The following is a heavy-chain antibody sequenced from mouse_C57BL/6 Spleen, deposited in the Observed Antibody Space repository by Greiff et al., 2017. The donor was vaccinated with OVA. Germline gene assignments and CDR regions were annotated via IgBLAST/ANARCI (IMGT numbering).Heavy chain of an antibody. J-gene: IGHJ2*01. CDR2: IHPNSGST. D-gene: IGHD1-1*01. V-gene: IGHV1-64*01. Sequence: VQLQQPGAELVKPGASVKLSCKASGYTFTSYWMHWVKQRPGQGLEWIGMIHPNSGSTNYNEKFKSKATLTVDKSSSTAYMQLSSLTSEDSAVYYCERQPPHYYYGSSYGYWGQGTTLTVSS. CDR1: GYTFTSYW. CDR3: ERQPPHYYYGSSYGY.